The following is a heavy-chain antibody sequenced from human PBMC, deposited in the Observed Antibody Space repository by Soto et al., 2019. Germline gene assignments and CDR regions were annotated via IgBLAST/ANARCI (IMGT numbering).Heavy chain of an antibody. CDR1: GYTFTSYD. V-gene: IGHV1-8*01. CDR3: ARTVAAKDYYYYYMDV. Sequence: ASVKVSCKASGYTFTSYDINWVRQATGQGLEWMGWTNPNSGNTGYAQKFQGRVTMTRNTSISTAYMELSSLRSEDTAVYYCARTVAAKDYYYYYMDVWGKGTTVTVSS. CDR2: TNPNSGNT. D-gene: IGHD2-15*01. J-gene: IGHJ6*03.